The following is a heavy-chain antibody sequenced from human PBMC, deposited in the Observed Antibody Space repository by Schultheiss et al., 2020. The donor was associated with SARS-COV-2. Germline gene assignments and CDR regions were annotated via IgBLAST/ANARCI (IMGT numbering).Heavy chain of an antibody. CDR1: GFTFSSYA. CDR3: ARIRASTVYGDYESSYGMDV. J-gene: IGHJ6*02. D-gene: IGHD4-17*01. CDR2: ISYDGSNK. Sequence: GGSLRLSCAASGFTFSSYAMHWVRQAPGKGLEWVAVISYDGSNKYYADSVKGRFTISRDNSKNTLYLQMNSLRAEDTAVYYCARIRASTVYGDYESSYGMDVWGQGTTVTVSS. V-gene: IGHV3-30*03.